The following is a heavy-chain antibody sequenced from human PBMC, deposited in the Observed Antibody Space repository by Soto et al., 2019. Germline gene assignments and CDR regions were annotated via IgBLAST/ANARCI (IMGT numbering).Heavy chain of an antibody. CDR1: GGTFSSYA. CDR3: ARDNHGGGYCSGGSGYRDPYYRFAY. D-gene: IGHD2-15*01. J-gene: IGHJ4*02. CDR2: IIPIFGTA. Sequence: QVQLVQSGAEVKKPGSSVKVSCKASGGTFSSYAISWVRQAPGQGLEWMGGIIPIFGTANYAQKFQGRVTITADETTITAYMELRSLRAEDPAVYYCARDNHGGGYCSGGSGYRDPYYRFAYWGQGTLDAVSS. V-gene: IGHV1-69*01.